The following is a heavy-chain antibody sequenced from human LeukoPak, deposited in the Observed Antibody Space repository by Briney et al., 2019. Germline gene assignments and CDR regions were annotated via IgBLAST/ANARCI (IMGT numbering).Heavy chain of an antibody. J-gene: IGHJ4*02. CDR1: GGTFSSYA. Sequence: SVKVSCKASGGTFSSYAISWVRQAPGQGLEWMGRIIPILGIANYAQKFQGRVTIIADKSTSTAYMELSSLRSEDTAVYYCARDPIPYYYGSGSYHCDYWGQGTLVTVSS. V-gene: IGHV1-69*04. D-gene: IGHD3-10*01. CDR3: ARDPIPYYYGSGSYHCDY. CDR2: IIPILGIA.